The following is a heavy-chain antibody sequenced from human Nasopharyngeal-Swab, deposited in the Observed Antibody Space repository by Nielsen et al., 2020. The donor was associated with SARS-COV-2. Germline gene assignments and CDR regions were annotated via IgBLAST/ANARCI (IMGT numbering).Heavy chain of an antibody. J-gene: IGHJ4*02. D-gene: IGHD3/OR15-3a*01. CDR3: ARIPPLDYYFDY. Sequence: WSRQPPGKALEWLALIDWDDDKYYSTSLKTRLTISKDTSKNQVVLTMTNRDPVDTATYYCARIPPLDYYFDYWGQGTRVTVSS. V-gene: IGHV2-70*01. CDR2: IDWDDDK.